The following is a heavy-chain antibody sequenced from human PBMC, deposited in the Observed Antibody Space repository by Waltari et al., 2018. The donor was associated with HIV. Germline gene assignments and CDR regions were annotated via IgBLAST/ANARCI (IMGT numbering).Heavy chain of an antibody. V-gene: IGHV4-39*07. J-gene: IGHJ6*02. CDR3: ARDGIVSLYYYYYGMDV. CDR1: GGSISSSSYY. D-gene: IGHD2-15*01. Sequence: QLQLQESGPGLVKPSETLSLTCTVSGGSISSSSYYWGWIRQPPGKGLEWIGSIYYSGSTYYNPSLKSRVTISVDTSKNQFSLKLSSVTAADTAVYYCARDGIVSLYYYYYGMDVWGQGTTVTVSS. CDR2: IYYSGST.